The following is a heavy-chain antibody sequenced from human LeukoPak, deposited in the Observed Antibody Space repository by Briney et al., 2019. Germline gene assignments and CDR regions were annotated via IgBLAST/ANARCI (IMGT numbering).Heavy chain of an antibody. D-gene: IGHD6-13*01. CDR3: ARTGYSSPRAHFDY. J-gene: IGHJ4*02. V-gene: IGHV1-46*01. Sequence: ASVKVSCKASGYTFTNHYMHWVRQAPGQGLEWMAMINPSGGSTTYAQKFQGRVTMTRDKSTSTVYMELSSLRSEDTAVYYCARTGYSSPRAHFDYWGQGTLVTVSS. CDR2: INPSGGST. CDR1: GYTFTNHY.